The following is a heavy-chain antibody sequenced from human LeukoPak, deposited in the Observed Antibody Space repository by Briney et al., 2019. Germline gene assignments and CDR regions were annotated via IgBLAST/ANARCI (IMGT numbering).Heavy chain of an antibody. D-gene: IGHD3-22*01. J-gene: IGHJ4*02. CDR3: ARQGPGSSGYYRSYYFDY. CDR2: IYHSGST. V-gene: IGHV4-38-2*02. CDR1: GYSISSGYY. Sequence: ASETLSLTCTVSGYSISSGYYWGWIRQPPGKGLEWIGSIYHSGSTYYNPSLKSRVTISVDTSKNQFSLKLSSATAADTAVYYCARQGPGSSGYYRSYYFDYWGQGTLVTVSS.